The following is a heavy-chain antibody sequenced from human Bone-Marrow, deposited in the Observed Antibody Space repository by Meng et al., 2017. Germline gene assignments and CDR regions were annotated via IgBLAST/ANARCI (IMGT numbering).Heavy chain of an antibody. Sequence: EVQLVESGGGLVQPGGSLRLSCAASGFTLSNYWMHWVRQAPGKGLVWVSRIYTDGSMTSYGDSVKGRFTISRDNAKNTLYLQMSSLRAEDTALYYCAGGGNWFAPWGQGTQVTVSS. J-gene: IGHJ5*02. D-gene: IGHD3-10*01. CDR3: AGGGNWFAP. CDR1: GFTLSNYW. CDR2: IYTDGSMT. V-gene: IGHV3-74*01.